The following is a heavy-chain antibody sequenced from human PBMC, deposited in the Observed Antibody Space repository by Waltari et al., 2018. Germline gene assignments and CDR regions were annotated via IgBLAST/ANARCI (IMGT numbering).Heavy chain of an antibody. Sequence: QVQLVESGGGVVQPGRSLRLSCAASGLTFSSYGVHWVRQASGKGLEWVAVIWDDGSNKYYADSVKGRFTISRDNSKNTLYLQMNSLRAEDTAVYYCARPPSGGGGMDVWGQGTTVTVSS. CDR3: ARPPSGGGGMDV. J-gene: IGHJ6*02. CDR2: IWDDGSNK. D-gene: IGHD5-12*01. V-gene: IGHV3-33*01. CDR1: GLTFSSYG.